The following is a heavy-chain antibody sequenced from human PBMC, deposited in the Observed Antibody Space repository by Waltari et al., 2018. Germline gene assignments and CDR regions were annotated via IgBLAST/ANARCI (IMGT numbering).Heavy chain of an antibody. CDR2: ISSSSSYI. CDR3: ARDKGRYSSSWFDY. CDR1: GFTFSSYS. Sequence: EVQLVESGGGLVKPGGSLRLSCAASGFTFSSYSMNWVRQAPGKGLEWVSSISSSSSYIYYADSVKGRFTISRDNAKNSLYLQMNSLRAEDTAVYYCARDKGRYSSSWFDYWGQGTLVTVSS. V-gene: IGHV3-21*01. J-gene: IGHJ4*02. D-gene: IGHD6-13*01.